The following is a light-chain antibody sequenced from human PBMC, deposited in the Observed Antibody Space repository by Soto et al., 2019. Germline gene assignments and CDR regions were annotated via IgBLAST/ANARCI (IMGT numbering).Light chain of an antibody. CDR2: DVT. CDR1: SSDVGGYNY. V-gene: IGLV2-11*01. J-gene: IGLJ2*01. CDR3: CSYAGSYTVV. Sequence: QSVLTQPRSVSGSPGQSVTISCTGTSSDVGGYNYVSWYQQHPGKCPKLMIYDVTKRPSGVPDRFSGSKSVNTASLTISGLQAEDEADYYCCSYAGSYTVVFGGGTKVTVL.